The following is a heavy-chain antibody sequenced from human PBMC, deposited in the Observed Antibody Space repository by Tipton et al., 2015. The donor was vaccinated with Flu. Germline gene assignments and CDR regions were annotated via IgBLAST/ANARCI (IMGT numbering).Heavy chain of an antibody. CDR2: ISPNGGNT. D-gene: IGHD2-15*01. Sequence: SLRLSCTASGFPFSAYAMTWVRQAPGKRLEWVSAISPNGGNTYYADSVKGRFTISRDNSKNTLYLQMSSLRAEDTAKYYCGGSWYNTYWGQGTLVPLSS. V-gene: IGHV3-23*01. CDR1: GFPFSAYA. CDR3: GGSWYNTY. J-gene: IGHJ4*02.